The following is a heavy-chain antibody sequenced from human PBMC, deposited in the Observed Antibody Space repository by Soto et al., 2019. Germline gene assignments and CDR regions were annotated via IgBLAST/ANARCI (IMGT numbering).Heavy chain of an antibody. Sequence: GGSLRLSCAASGFTFSNAWMNWVRQAPGKGLEWVGRIKSKTDGGTTDYAAPVKGRFTISRDDSKNTLYLQMNSLKTEDTAVYYCIVATDHYYYYGMDVWGQGTTVTVSS. D-gene: IGHD5-12*01. J-gene: IGHJ6*02. V-gene: IGHV3-15*07. CDR2: IKSKTDGGTT. CDR1: GFTFSNAW. CDR3: IVATDHYYYYGMDV.